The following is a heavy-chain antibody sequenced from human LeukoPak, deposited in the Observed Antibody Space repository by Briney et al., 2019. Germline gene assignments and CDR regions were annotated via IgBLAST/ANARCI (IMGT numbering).Heavy chain of an antibody. V-gene: IGHV3-30*04. CDR3: AREDYDILTGYSQYYFDY. Sequence: GGSLRLSCAASGFSFNNYAMHWVRQAPGKGLEWVAVISYDGSNKYYADSVKGRFTISRDNSKNTLYLQMNSLRAEDTAVYYCAREDYDILTGYSQYYFDYWGQGTLVTVSS. CDR1: GFSFNNYA. J-gene: IGHJ4*02. CDR2: ISYDGSNK. D-gene: IGHD3-9*01.